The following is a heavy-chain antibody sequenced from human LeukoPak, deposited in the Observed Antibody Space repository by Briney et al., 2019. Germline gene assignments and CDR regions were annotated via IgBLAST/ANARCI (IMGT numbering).Heavy chain of an antibody. CDR3: TGNYYGSGSYADFDY. CDR1: GFTFSGSA. CDR2: IRSKANGYAT. Sequence: PGGSLRLSCAASGFTFSGSALHWVRQASGKGPEWVARIRSKANGYATAYAASVKGRFTISRDDSKNTAYLQMDSLKTEDTAVCYCTGNYYGSGSYADFDYWGQGTLVTVSS. V-gene: IGHV3-73*01. J-gene: IGHJ4*02. D-gene: IGHD3-10*01.